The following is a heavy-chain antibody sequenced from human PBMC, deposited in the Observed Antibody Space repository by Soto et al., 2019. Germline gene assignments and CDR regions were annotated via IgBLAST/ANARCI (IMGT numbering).Heavy chain of an antibody. CDR2: IYHGGST. Sequence: SETLSLTSAVSGGSISSNNWWSWVRQPPGKGLEWIGEIYHGGSTNYNPSLKSRVTISVDKSKNHFSLNLSSVTAADTAVYYCARAMVRGIIIKDYFYGMDVWGQGTTVTVSS. CDR1: GGSISSNNW. V-gene: IGHV4-4*02. J-gene: IGHJ6*02. D-gene: IGHD3-10*01. CDR3: ARAMVRGIIIKDYFYGMDV.